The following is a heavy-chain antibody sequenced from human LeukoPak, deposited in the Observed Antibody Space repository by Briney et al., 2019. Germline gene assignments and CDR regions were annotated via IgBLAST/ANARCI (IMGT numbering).Heavy chain of an antibody. D-gene: IGHD6-13*01. CDR3: TRDPSSSSWPNNWFDP. CDR1: GFTFGDYA. Sequence: GGSLRLSCTASGFTFGDYAMSWVRQAPGKGLEWVGFIRSKAYGGTTEYAASVKGRFTISRDDSKGIAYLQMNSLKTEDTAVYYCTRDPSSSSWPNNWFDPWGQGTLVTVSS. V-gene: IGHV3-49*04. CDR2: IRSKAYGGTT. J-gene: IGHJ5*02.